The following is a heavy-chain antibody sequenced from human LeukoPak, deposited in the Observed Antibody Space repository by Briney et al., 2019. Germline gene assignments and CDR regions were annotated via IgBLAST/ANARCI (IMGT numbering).Heavy chain of an antibody. CDR1: GFTFSSYW. J-gene: IGHJ4*02. V-gene: IGHV3-74*01. CDR3: AKDVHSGSYYDY. D-gene: IGHD1-26*01. Sequence: GGSLRLSCAASGFTFSSYWMHWVRQAPGKGLVWVSRINSDGSSTSYADSVKGRFTISRDNSKNTLYLQMNSLRAEDTAVYYCAKDVHSGSYYDYWGQGTLVTVSS. CDR2: INSDGSST.